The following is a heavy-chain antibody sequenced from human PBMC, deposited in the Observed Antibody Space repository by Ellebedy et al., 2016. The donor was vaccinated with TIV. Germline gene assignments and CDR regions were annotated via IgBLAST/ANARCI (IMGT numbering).Heavy chain of an antibody. CDR1: GFSYGSYW. D-gene: IGHD6-13*01. J-gene: IGHJ6*02. Sequence: GGSLRLSCAASGFSYGSYWMLWVRQRPGKGLEWVSRIKPDGSGITYADSVRGRFTISRDNSKNTLYLQMNSLRAEDTAVYYCARCLDSSRCLGMDVWGQGTTVTVSS. CDR2: IKPDGSGI. V-gene: IGHV3-74*03. CDR3: ARCLDSSRCLGMDV.